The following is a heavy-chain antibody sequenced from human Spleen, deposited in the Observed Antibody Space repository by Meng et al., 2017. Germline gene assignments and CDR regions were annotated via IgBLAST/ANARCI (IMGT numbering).Heavy chain of an antibody. CDR2: INHSGST. CDR3: ARMGVVVVPAAIVMGYYYYGMDV. J-gene: IGHJ6*02. CDR1: GGSFSGYY. D-gene: IGHD2-2*01. V-gene: IGHV4-34*01. Sequence: SETLSLTCAVYGGSFSGYYWSWIRQPPGKGLEWIGEINHSGSTNYNPSLKSRVTISVDTSKNQFSLKLSSVTAADTAVYYCARMGVVVVPAAIVMGYYYYGMDVWGQGTTVTGAS.